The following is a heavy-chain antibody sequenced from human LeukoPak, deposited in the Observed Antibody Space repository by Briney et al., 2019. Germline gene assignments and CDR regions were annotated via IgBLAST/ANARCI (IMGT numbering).Heavy chain of an antibody. CDR3: ARPRKYQLLLFDY. D-gene: IGHD2-2*01. V-gene: IGHV1-2*02. CDR1: GYTFTGYY. Sequence: ASVKVSCKASGYTFTGYYMHWVRQAPGQGLEWMGWINPNSGGTNYAQKFQGRVAMTRDTSISTAYMELSRLRSDDTAVYYCARPRKYQLLLFDYWGQGTLVTVS. CDR2: INPNSGGT. J-gene: IGHJ4*02.